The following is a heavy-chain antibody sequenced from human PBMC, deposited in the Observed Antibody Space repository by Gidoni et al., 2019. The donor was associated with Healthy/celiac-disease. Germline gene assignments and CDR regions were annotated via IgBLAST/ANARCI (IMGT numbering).Heavy chain of an antibody. V-gene: IGHV3-53*02. CDR3: ARAGDYSSSWYNAFDI. Sequence: EVQLVETGGGLIQPGGSLRLSCAASGFTVSSNYMSWVRQAPGKGLEWVSVIYSGGSTYYADSVKGRFTISRDNSKNTLYLQMNSLRAEDTAVYYCARAGDYSSSWYNAFDIWGQGTMVTVSS. D-gene: IGHD6-13*01. J-gene: IGHJ3*02. CDR1: GFTVSSNY. CDR2: IYSGGST.